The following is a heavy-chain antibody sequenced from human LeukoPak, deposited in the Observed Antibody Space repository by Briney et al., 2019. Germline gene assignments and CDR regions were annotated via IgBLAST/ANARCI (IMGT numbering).Heavy chain of an antibody. Sequence: GASVKVSCKASGYTFTSYYMHWVRQAPGQGLEWMGIINPSGGSTSYAQKFQGRVTMTRDTSTSTVYMELSSLRSEDTAVYYCAREGSAKYYDSSGYSSYWGQGTLVAVSS. J-gene: IGHJ4*02. CDR2: INPSGGST. CDR1: GYTFTSYY. CDR3: AREGSAKYYDSSGYSSY. V-gene: IGHV1-46*01. D-gene: IGHD3-22*01.